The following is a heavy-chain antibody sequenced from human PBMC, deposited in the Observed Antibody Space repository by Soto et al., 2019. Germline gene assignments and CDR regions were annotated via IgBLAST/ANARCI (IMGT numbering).Heavy chain of an antibody. CDR3: GREGLAAAGTSYIDY. CDR2: IIPIFGTA. D-gene: IGHD6-13*01. J-gene: IGHJ4*01. V-gene: IGHV1-69*13. CDR1: GGTFSSYA. Sequence: GASVKVSCKASGGTFSSYAISSVRQAPGQGLEWMGGIIPIFGTANYAQKFQGRVTITADESTSTAYMELSSLRSEDTAVYYCGREGLAAAGTSYIDYGGHRTLVTV.